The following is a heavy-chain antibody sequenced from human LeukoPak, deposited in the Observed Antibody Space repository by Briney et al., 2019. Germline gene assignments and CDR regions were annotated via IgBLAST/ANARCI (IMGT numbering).Heavy chain of an antibody. J-gene: IGHJ4*02. CDR1: GFTFSNAW. Sequence: PGGSLRLSCAASGFTFSNAWMSWVRQAPGKGLEWVGRIKSKTDGGTTDYAAPVKGRLTISRDDSKNTLYLQMNSLKTEDTAVYYCTTDPSIVVVPAAIGHHDYWGQGTLVTVSS. CDR2: IKSKTDGGTT. V-gene: IGHV3-15*01. D-gene: IGHD2-2*01. CDR3: TTDPSIVVVPAAIGHHDY.